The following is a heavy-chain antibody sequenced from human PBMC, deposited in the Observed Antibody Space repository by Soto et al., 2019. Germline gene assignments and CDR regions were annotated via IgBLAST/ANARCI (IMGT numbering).Heavy chain of an antibody. CDR1: GFTFSNSA. Sequence: SGKVSCKASGFTFSNSAVHGGRQARGQGLEWIGWIVVGSGNTNYAQKFQERVTITRDMSTSAAYMELSSLRSEDTAVYYFLVDSRGYSYGTGFFRPYYYHGLFVWGQ. CDR2: IVVGSGNT. CDR3: LVDSRGYSYGTGFFRPYYYHGLFV. D-gene: IGHD3-10*01. J-gene: IGHJ6*02. V-gene: IGHV1-58*01.